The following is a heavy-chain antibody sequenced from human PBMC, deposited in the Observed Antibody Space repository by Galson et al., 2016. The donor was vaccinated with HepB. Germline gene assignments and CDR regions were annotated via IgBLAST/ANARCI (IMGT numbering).Heavy chain of an antibody. CDR1: GDSVSSNSAG. CDR3: ARSYLLGRGFGW. V-gene: IGHV6-1*01. J-gene: IGHJ4*02. CDR2: TYYRSNWHN. Sequence: CAISGDSVSSNSAGWYWIRQTPSRGLGCLGRTYYRSNWHNDYAESVKSRITINPDTSRNQFSLHPNSVTPEDTAVYYCARSYLLGRGFGWWGQGTLVTVSS. D-gene: IGHD7-27*01.